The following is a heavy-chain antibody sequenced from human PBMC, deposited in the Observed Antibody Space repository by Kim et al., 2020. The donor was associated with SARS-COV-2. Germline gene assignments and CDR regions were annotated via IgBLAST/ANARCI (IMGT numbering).Heavy chain of an antibody. CDR2: IYHSGST. CDR3: ARVGTTETLRYFDWLLWVYDY. D-gene: IGHD3-9*01. V-gene: IGHV4-4*02. Sequence: SETLSLTCAVSGGSISSSNWWSWVRQPPGKGLEWIGEIYHSGSTNYNPSLKSRVTISVDKSKNQFSLKLSSVTAADTAVYYCARVGTTETLRYFDWLLWVYDYWGQGTLVTVSS. CDR1: GGSISSSNW. J-gene: IGHJ4*02.